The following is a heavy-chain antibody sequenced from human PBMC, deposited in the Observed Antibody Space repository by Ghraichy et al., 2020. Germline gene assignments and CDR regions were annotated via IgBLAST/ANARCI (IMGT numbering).Heavy chain of an antibody. D-gene: IGHD3-10*01. J-gene: IGHJ4*02. CDR1: GYTFTSYY. CDR3: ARQISRHNYGSGSNIPYYFDY. V-gene: IGHV1-46*03. CDR2: INPSGGST. Sequence: ASVKVSCKASGYTFTSYYMHWVRQAPGQGLEWMGIINPSGGSTSYAQKFQGRVTMTRDTSTSTVYMELSSLRSEDTAVYYCARQISRHNYGSGSNIPYYFDYWGQGTLVTVSS.